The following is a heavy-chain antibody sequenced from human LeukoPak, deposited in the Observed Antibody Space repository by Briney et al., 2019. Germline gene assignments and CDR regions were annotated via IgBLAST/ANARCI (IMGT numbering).Heavy chain of an antibody. V-gene: IGHV4-34*01. CDR2: INHSGST. CDR3: ASLNWGYHAFDI. Sequence: SETLSLTCAVYGGSFSGYYWSWIRQPPGKGLEWIGEINHSGSTNYNPSLKSRVTISVDTSKNQFSLKLSSVTAADTAVYYCASLNWGYHAFDIWGQGTMVTVPS. CDR1: GGSFSGYY. J-gene: IGHJ3*02. D-gene: IGHD7-27*01.